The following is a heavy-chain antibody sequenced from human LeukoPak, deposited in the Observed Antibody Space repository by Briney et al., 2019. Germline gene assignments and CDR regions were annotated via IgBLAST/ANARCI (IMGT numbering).Heavy chain of an antibody. CDR1: GGSISSYY. J-gene: IGHJ6*03. CDR3: ARTGIAAAGNYYYYYMDV. Sequence: SETLSLTCTVSGGSISSYYWSWIRQPPGKGLEWIGYIYYSGSTNYNPSLKSRVTISVDTSKNQFSLKLSSVTAAGTAVYYCARTGIAAAGNYYYYYMDVWGKGTTVTVSS. D-gene: IGHD6-13*01. V-gene: IGHV4-59*01. CDR2: IYYSGST.